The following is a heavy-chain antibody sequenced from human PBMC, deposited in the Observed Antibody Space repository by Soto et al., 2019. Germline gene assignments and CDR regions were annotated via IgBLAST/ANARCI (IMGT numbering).Heavy chain of an antibody. J-gene: IGHJ6*03. CDR1: GYTFTSYD. Sequence: ASVKVSCKASGYTFTSYDINWVRQATGQGLEWMGWMNPNSGNTGYAQKFQGRVTMTRNTSISTAYMELSSLRSEDTAVYYCAREVAAAGLYYYYYYMDVWGKGTTVTV. CDR2: MNPNSGNT. V-gene: IGHV1-8*01. D-gene: IGHD6-13*01. CDR3: AREVAAAGLYYYYYYMDV.